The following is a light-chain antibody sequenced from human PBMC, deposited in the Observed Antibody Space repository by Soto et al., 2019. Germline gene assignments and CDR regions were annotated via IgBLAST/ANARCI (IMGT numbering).Light chain of an antibody. Sequence: VVMTKSPLSLPVTLGQPASISCRSNQSLVYSDGNTYLTWFQQRPGQSPRRLIYKVSNRDSGVPDRFSGSGSGTDFTLKISRVEAEDVGVYYCMQGTHWPPVTFGQGTRLEI. J-gene: IGKJ5*01. CDR1: QSLVYSDGNTY. CDR3: MQGTHWPPVT. CDR2: KVS. V-gene: IGKV2-30*01.